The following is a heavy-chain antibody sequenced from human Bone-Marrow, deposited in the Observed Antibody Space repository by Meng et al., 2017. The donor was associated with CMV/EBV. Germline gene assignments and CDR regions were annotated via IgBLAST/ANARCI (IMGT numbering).Heavy chain of an antibody. V-gene: IGHV3-21*01. Sequence: GGSLRLPCAASGFVFSNSNMNWVRQAPGKGLEWVSSISGASTYIYYAASVEGRFTISRDNAKHSVYLQMNSLRAEDTAIYYCAKEYHGQWLYYGMDVWVQGTTVTVSS. D-gene: IGHD6-19*01. CDR1: GFVFSNSN. CDR3: AKEYHGQWLYYGMDV. CDR2: ISGASTYI. J-gene: IGHJ6*02.